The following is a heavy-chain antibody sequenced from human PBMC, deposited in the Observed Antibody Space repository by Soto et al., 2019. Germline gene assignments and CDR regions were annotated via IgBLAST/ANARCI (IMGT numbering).Heavy chain of an antibody. CDR3: ARGRYCLTGRCFPNWFDS. V-gene: IGHV4-31*03. CDR2: IYHSGTT. Sequence: SETLSLTCSVSGGSISTDGYYWSWIRQLPGKGLEWIGYIYHSGTTYHNPSLKSRLSMSVDTSKNQFSLNLSSVTAADTAVYYCARGRYCLTGRCFPNWFDSWGQGALVTVSS. J-gene: IGHJ5*01. D-gene: IGHD7-27*01. CDR1: GGSISTDGYY.